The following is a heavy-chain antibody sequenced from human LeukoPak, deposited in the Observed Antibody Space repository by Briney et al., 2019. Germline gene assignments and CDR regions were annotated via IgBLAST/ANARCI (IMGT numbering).Heavy chain of an antibody. Sequence: ASVKVSCKTSGYTFTDYYIHWVRQAPGQGLEWMGWINPNTDVTNYAQSFQDRVTMTRDTSINTAYMELSRLTSDDTAVYYCTRGYFDTNTWDTFYWGQGTLVTVSS. CDR2: INPNTDVT. V-gene: IGHV1-2*02. CDR3: TRGYFDTNTWDTFY. D-gene: IGHD3-9*01. J-gene: IGHJ4*02. CDR1: GYTFTDYY.